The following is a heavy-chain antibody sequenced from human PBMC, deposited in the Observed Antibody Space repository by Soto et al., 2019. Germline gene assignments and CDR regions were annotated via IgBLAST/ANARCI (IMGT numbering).Heavy chain of an antibody. CDR3: ARAVVRAAQNWFAP. Sequence: ASVKVSCKASGYTFTSYAMHWVRQAPGQRLEWMGWIHAGNGNTKYSQNFQGRVTITRDTSASTAYMELSSPRSEDTAVYYCARAVVRAAQNWFAPWGQRTLVTVSS. J-gene: IGHJ5*02. CDR1: GYTFTSYA. D-gene: IGHD2-2*01. CDR2: IHAGNGNT. V-gene: IGHV1-3*01.